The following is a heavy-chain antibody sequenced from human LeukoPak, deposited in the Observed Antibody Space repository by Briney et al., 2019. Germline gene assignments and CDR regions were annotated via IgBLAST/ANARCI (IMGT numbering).Heavy chain of an antibody. Sequence: GGSLRLSCAASGFTFSSYNMNWVRQAPGKGLEGVSYISSSGSAIYYADSVKGRFTISRDNANNSLYLQMNSLRAEDTAVYYCAELGITMIGGVWGKGTTVTISS. CDR1: GFTFSSYN. D-gene: IGHD3-10*02. J-gene: IGHJ6*04. CDR3: AELGITMIGGV. V-gene: IGHV3-48*04. CDR2: ISSSGSAI.